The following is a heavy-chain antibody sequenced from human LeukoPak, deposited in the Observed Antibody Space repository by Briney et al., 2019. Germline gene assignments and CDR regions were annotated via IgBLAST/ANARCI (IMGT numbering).Heavy chain of an antibody. Sequence: GASVKVSCKASGGTFSSYAISWVRQAPGQGLEWMGGIIPIFGTANYAQKFQGRVTITADESTSTAYMELSSLRSEDTAVYYCAREGEQVGGGYQLLYNWFDPWGQGTLVTVSS. D-gene: IGHD2-2*01. V-gene: IGHV1-69*01. CDR3: AREGEQVGGGYQLLYNWFDP. CDR2: IIPIFGTA. J-gene: IGHJ5*02. CDR1: GGTFSSYA.